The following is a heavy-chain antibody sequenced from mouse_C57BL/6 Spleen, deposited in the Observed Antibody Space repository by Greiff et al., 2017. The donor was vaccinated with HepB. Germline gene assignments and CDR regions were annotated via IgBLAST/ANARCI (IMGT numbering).Heavy chain of an antibody. V-gene: IGHV5-4*03. CDR1: GFTFSSYA. D-gene: IGHD4-1*01. CDR2: ISDGGSYT. J-gene: IGHJ2*01. Sequence: DVMLVESGGGLVKPGGSLKLSCAASGFTFSSYAMSWVRQTPEKRLEWVATISDGGSYTYYPDNVKGRFTISRDNAKNNLYLRMSHLKSEDTAMYYCARGGGKSWVYFDYWGQGTTLTVSS. CDR3: ARGGGKSWVYFDY.